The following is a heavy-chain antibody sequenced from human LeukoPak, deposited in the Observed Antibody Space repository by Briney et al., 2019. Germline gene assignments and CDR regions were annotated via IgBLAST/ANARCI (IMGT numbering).Heavy chain of an antibody. CDR1: GYTFTSYD. V-gene: IGHV1-8*01. J-gene: IGHJ4*02. CDR3: ARGGETRYDSPLLAGLRN. CDR2: MNPNSGNT. D-gene: IGHD3-3*01. Sequence: ASVKVSCKASGYTFTSYDINWVRQATGQGLEWMGWMNPNSGNTGYAQKFQGRVTMTRNTSISTAYMELSSLRSEDTAVYYCARGGETRYDSPLLAGLRNWGQGTLVTVSS.